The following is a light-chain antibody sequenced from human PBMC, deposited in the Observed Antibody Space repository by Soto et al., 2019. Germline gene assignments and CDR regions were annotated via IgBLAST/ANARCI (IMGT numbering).Light chain of an antibody. CDR1: SSDIGGYKY. CDR2: DVS. Sequence: QSALTQPASVSGSPGQSITISCTGTSSDIGGYKYVSWYQQHPGKAPKLMIYDVSRRPSGVSYRFSASKSGNTASLTISDLKAEDEDDYYGSSSTSTIVKFGGGTKLTVL. J-gene: IGLJ3*02. V-gene: IGLV2-14*01. CDR3: SSSTSTIVK.